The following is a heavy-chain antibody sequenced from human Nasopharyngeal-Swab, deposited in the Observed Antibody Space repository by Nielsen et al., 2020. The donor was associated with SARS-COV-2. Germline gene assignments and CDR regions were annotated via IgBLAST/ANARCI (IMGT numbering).Heavy chain of an antibody. CDR1: GFTFDDYA. CDR3: ARDRRVVAAMGAFDI. CDR2: ISWNSGSI. V-gene: IGHV3-9*01. D-gene: IGHD2-15*01. Sequence: SLKISCAASGFTFDDYAMHWVRQAPGKGLEWVSGISWNSGSIGYADSVKGRFTISRDNAKNTLYLQMNSLRAEDTAVYYCARDRRVVAAMGAFDIWGQGTMVTVSS. J-gene: IGHJ3*02.